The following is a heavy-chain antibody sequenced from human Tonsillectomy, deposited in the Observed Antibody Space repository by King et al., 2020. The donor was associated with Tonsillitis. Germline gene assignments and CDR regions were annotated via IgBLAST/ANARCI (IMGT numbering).Heavy chain of an antibody. J-gene: IGHJ3*02. V-gene: IGHV1-8*01. CDR2: MNPNSGNT. CDR3: ARPYCGGDCYLEEAFDI. Sequence: VQLVESGAEVKKPGASVKVSCKASGYTFTSYDINWVRQATGQGLEWMGWMNPNSGNTGYAQKFQGRVTMTRNTSISTAYMELSSLRSEDTAVYYCARPYCGGDCYLEEAFDIWGQGTMVTVSS. CDR1: GYTFTSYD. D-gene: IGHD2-21*02.